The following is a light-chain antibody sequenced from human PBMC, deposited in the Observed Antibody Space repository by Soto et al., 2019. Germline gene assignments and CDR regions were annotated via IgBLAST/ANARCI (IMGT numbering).Light chain of an antibody. V-gene: IGKV3-15*01. J-gene: IGKJ1*01. Sequence: ETVMTQSPATLSVSPWERATLSCRASQSVNSSYLAWYQQKPGQAPRLLINGASTRATGIPARFSGSGSGTEFTLTISSLQSEDFAVYYCQQYSDWPPTFGQGTKVDI. CDR2: GAS. CDR1: QSVNSSY. CDR3: QQYSDWPPT.